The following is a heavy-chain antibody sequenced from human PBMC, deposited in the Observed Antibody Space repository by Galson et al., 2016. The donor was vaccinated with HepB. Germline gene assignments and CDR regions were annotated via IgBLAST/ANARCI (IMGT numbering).Heavy chain of an antibody. Sequence: QSGAEVKKPGESLKISCKGSAYTFTNSWIGWVRQMPGKGLEWMGLIYPDDSNTRYSPSFRGQVTISADKSISTAYLQWSSLKASDTAIYYSASPWPVDYHRDSWGQGTLVAVSS. D-gene: IGHD5-12*01. J-gene: IGHJ4*02. CDR2: IYPDDSNT. CDR1: AYTFTNSW. V-gene: IGHV5-51*01. CDR3: ASPWPVDYHRDS.